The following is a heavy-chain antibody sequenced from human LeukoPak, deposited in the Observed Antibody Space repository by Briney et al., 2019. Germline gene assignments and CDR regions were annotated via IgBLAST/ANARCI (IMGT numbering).Heavy chain of an antibody. CDR1: GFTFSSCG. CDR3: ARDEAVAELDY. J-gene: IGHJ4*02. D-gene: IGHD6-19*01. V-gene: IGHV3-30*02. CDR2: IRFDGSDK. Sequence: GGSLRLSCVTSGFTFSSCGMHWVRQAPGKGLEWVAFIRFDGSDKYVDSVKGRFTISRDNSKNTLYLQMNSLRVEDTAVYYCARDEAVAELDYWGQGTLVTVSS.